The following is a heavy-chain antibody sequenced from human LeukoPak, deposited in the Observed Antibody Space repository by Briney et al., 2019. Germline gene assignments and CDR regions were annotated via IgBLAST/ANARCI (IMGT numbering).Heavy chain of an antibody. CDR2: ISAYNGNT. J-gene: IGHJ6*03. CDR1: GYTFTSYG. Sequence: ASVKVSCKASGYTFTSYGISWVRQAPGQGLEWMGWISAYNGNTNYAQKLQGRVTMTTDTSTSTAYMELRSLRSDDTAMYYCARDEYYYYYMDVWGKGTTVTISS. CDR3: ARDEYYYYYMDV. V-gene: IGHV1-18*01.